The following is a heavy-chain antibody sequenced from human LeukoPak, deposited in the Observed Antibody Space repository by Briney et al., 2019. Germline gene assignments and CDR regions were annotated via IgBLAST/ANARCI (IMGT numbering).Heavy chain of an antibody. CDR3: ARDRGGYYFDY. CDR1: GYTFTGYY. Sequence: ASVKVSCKASGYTFTGYYMHWVRQAPGQGLEWMGWINPSGGSTSYAQKFQGRVTMTRDMSTSTVYMELSSLRSEDTAVYYCARDRGGYYFDYWGQGTLVTVSS. J-gene: IGHJ4*02. V-gene: IGHV1-46*01. D-gene: IGHD3-16*01. CDR2: INPSGGST.